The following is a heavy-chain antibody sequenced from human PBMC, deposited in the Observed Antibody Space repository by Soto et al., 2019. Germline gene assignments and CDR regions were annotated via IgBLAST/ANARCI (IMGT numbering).Heavy chain of an antibody. CDR1: GFTFSSDW. Sequence: EVQLVESGGDLVQTGGSLRLSCASSGFTFSSDWMRWVRQAPGKGLEWVANIKHDGSDKYYVESVKGRFTISRDNAMNSLYLQMNRLRVEDTAVYYYARERGWGRTVLVPDALSGTDYWGQGILVTVSS. J-gene: IGHJ4*02. V-gene: IGHV3-7*01. CDR3: ARERGWGRTVLVPDALSGTDY. CDR2: IKHDGSDK. D-gene: IGHD2-2*01.